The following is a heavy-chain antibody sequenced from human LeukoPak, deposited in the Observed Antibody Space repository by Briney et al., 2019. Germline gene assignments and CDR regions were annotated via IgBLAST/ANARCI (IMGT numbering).Heavy chain of an antibody. V-gene: IGHV4-4*07. J-gene: IGHJ4*02. CDR1: GGSLIGYY. CDR2: ISSSGST. CDR3: ARARSGWYFDY. Sequence: SETLSLTCTISGGSLIGYYWTWIRQPAGKGREWIGRISSSGSTNYNPSLKSRVTMSVDTSKNQVSLRLSSVTAADTAVYYCARARSGWYFDYWGQGNLVTVSS. D-gene: IGHD6-19*01.